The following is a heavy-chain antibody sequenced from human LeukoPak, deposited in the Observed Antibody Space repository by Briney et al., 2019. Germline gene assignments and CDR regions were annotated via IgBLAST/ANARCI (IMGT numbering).Heavy chain of an antibody. CDR2: IYHCGST. J-gene: IGHJ4*02. V-gene: IGHV4-34*01. D-gene: IGHD3-10*01. Sequence: SDTVSLMCGLWGGPFYGYYWMCTRHPPGEGVEGIGEIYHCGSTNYKPPHKSRVTISVDTPKTQFSLQLSSVTAADTAVYYCAKRGNYGSGSYGYWGQGTLVTVPS. CDR1: GGPFYGYY. CDR3: AKRGNYGSGSYGY.